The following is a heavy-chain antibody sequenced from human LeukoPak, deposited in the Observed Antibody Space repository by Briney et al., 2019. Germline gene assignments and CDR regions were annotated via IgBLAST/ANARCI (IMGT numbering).Heavy chain of an antibody. Sequence: PGGSLRLSCAASGFTFSNYAMNWVRQAPGKGLEWVSSITGSGGDAYYADSVKGRLTISRDNSKNTLDLQMNSLRAEDTAVYYCAKGLKGCSGSSCYYFFDFWGQGALITVSS. D-gene: IGHD2-15*01. J-gene: IGHJ4*02. CDR3: AKGLKGCSGSSCYYFFDF. CDR1: GFTFSNYA. V-gene: IGHV3-23*01. CDR2: ITGSGGDA.